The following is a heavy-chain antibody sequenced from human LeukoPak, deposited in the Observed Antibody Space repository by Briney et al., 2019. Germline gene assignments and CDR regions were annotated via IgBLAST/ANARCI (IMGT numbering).Heavy chain of an antibody. J-gene: IGHJ4*02. Sequence: GASVKVSCKASGGTFSSYAISWVRQATGQGLEWMGWMNPNSGNTGYAQKFQGRVTMTRNTSISTAYMELSSLRSEDTAVYYCARGGLTMVRGVSDYWGQGTLVTVSS. V-gene: IGHV1-8*02. CDR2: MNPNSGNT. CDR1: GGTFSSYA. D-gene: IGHD3-10*01. CDR3: ARGGLTMVRGVSDY.